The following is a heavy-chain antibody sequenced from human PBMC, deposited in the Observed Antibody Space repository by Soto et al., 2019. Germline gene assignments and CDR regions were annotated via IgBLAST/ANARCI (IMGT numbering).Heavy chain of an antibody. J-gene: IGHJ3*02. CDR1: GGSFSGYY. V-gene: IGHV4-34*01. CDR3: ARLMWGLRDSRETYAFDI. D-gene: IGHD3-22*01. CDR2: INHSGST. Sequence: SETLSLTCAVYGGSFSGYYWSWIRQPPGKGLEWIGEINHSGSTNYNPSLKSRVTISVDTSKNQFSLKLSSVTAADTAVYYCARLMWGLRDSRETYAFDIWGQGTMVTVSS.